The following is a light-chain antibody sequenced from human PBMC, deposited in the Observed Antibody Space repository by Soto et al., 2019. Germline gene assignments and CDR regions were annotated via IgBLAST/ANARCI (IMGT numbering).Light chain of an antibody. CDR2: GNS. CDR3: QSYYSSLSGYVI. J-gene: IGLJ2*01. Sequence: QSVLTQPPSVSGAPGQRVTISCTGSSSNIGTPYDVHWYQQLPGTAPKLLIYGNSNRPSGVPDRFSGSKSGTSASLAIPGLQDEDEADYYCQSYYSSLSGYVIFGGGNKLTV. CDR1: SSNIGTPYD. V-gene: IGLV1-40*01.